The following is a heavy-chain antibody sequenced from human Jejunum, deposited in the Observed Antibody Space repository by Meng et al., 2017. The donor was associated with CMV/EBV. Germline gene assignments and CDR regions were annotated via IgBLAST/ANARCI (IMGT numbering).Heavy chain of an antibody. V-gene: IGHV1-2*02. CDR3: ARGPNIVVVPAAKYFQH. Sequence: TFTGYYMHWVRPAPGKGLEWMGWINPNSGGTNYAQKFQGRVTMTRDTSISTAYMELSRLRSDDTAVYYCARGPNIVVVPAAKYFQHWGQGTLVTVSS. D-gene: IGHD2-2*01. J-gene: IGHJ1*01. CDR2: INPNSGGT. CDR1: TFTGYY.